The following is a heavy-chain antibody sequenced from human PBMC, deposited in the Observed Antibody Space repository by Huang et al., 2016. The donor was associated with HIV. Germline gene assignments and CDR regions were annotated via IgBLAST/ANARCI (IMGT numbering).Heavy chain of an antibody. V-gene: IGHV1-8*02. Sequence: QVHLVQSGAEVKKPGASVKVSCKASGYTFTNYDINWVRQAPGRGLEWMGWMNPNTGNTGFAQLFQGRVTMTRKTSITTAYMELTSLTSEDTAVYYCARSAYGDLDYWGLGTLVIVSS. CDR2: MNPNTGNT. J-gene: IGHJ4*02. CDR1: GYTFTNYD. CDR3: ARSAYGDLDY. D-gene: IGHD4-17*01.